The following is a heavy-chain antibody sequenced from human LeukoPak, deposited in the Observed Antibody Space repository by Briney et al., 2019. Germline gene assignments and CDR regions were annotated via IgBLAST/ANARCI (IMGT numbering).Heavy chain of an antibody. D-gene: IGHD2-15*01. Sequence: SVKVSCKASGGTFSRYAISWVRQAPGQGLEWMGGIIPIFGTANSAQKFKGRVTITADESTSTAYMEMSSLRSEDTAVYYCARSPGGYPRGILDHWGQGTLFTVSS. CDR2: IIPIFGTA. V-gene: IGHV1-69*13. CDR3: ARSPGGYPRGILDH. J-gene: IGHJ4*02. CDR1: GGTFSRYA.